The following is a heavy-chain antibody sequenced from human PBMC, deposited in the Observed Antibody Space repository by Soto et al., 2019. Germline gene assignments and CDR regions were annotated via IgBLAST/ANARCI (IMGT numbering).Heavy chain of an antibody. V-gene: IGHV6-1*01. D-gene: IGHD6-13*01. Sequence: PSQTLSLTCAISGDSVSSNSAAWNWIRQSPSRGLEWLGRTYYRSKWYNDYAVSVKSRITINPDTSKNQFSLQLNSVTPEDTAVYYCARDPSRRHPLYSSRPRNWFDPWGQGTLVTVSS. CDR2: TYYRSKWYN. CDR3: ARDPSRRHPLYSSRPRNWFDP. CDR1: GDSVSSNSAA. J-gene: IGHJ5*02.